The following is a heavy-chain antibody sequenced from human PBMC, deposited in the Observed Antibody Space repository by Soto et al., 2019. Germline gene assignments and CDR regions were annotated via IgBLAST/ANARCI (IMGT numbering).Heavy chain of an antibody. D-gene: IGHD5-18*01. CDR3: ARVSTAMAFYYYYYGMDV. J-gene: IGHJ6*02. CDR2: INHSGST. CDR1: GGSFSGYY. Sequence: SETLSLTCAVYGGSFSGYYWSWIRQPPGKGLEWIGEINHSGSTNYNPSLKSRVTISVDTSKNQFSLKLSSVTAADTAVYYCARVSTAMAFYYYYYGMDVWGQGTTVT. V-gene: IGHV4-34*01.